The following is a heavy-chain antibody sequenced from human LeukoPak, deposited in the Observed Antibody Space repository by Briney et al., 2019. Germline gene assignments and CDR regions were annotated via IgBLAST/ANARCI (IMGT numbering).Heavy chain of an antibody. CDR1: GGSISSSSYY. CDR2: IYYSGST. J-gene: IGHJ4*02. Sequence: SETLSLTCTVSGGSISSSSYYWGWIRQPPGKGLEWIGSIYYSGSTYYNPSLKSRVTISVDTSKNQFSLKLSSVTAADTAVYYCARHCLGAQRQLVPRTPFDYWGQGTLVTVSS. V-gene: IGHV4-39*01. CDR3: ARHCLGAQRQLVPRTPFDY. D-gene: IGHD6-6*01.